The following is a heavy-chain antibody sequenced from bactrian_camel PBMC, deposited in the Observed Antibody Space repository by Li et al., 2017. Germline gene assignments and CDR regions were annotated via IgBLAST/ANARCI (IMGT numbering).Heavy chain of an antibody. CDR2: IDSDGRT. J-gene: IGHJ4*01. V-gene: IGHV3S53*01. CDR1: GRFYCAYD. Sequence: HVQLVESGGGSVEAGGSLRLSCTVSGRFYCAYDISWYRQTPGKEREFVSGIDSDGRTSYADSVKGRFAISKDNAKNTLYLQMNSLKPEDTAMYYCAAEEYCGGSWDLPVNYNYWGQGTQVTVS. D-gene: IGHD2*01. CDR3: AAEEYCGGSWDLPVNYNY.